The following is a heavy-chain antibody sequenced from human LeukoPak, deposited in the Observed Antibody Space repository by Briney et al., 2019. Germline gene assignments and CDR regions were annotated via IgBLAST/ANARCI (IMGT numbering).Heavy chain of an antibody. CDR2: MNPNSGNI. D-gene: IGHD6-19*01. CDR3: TRGSSGRRDN. CDR1: GYTFTSCD. J-gene: IGHJ4*02. V-gene: IGHV1-8*01. Sequence: GASVTVSCKASGYTFTSCDLNWVRQATGQGLEWMGWMNPNSGNIGYGQSFQGRITMTRDISIGTAYMELSNLTSEDTAIYYCTRGSSGRRDNWGQGTLVTVSA.